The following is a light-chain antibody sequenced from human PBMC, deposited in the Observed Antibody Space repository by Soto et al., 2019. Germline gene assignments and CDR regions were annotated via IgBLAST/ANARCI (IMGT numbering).Light chain of an antibody. Sequence: EIVLTQSPGTLSLSPGERATLSCRASQSVGATLGWYQQKRGQPPRLLIYDVSTRATAIPARFSGSGSGTDFTLTISSLQPDDFATYYCQHYNSYSEAFGQGTKVDIK. J-gene: IGKJ1*01. CDR1: QSVGAT. CDR3: QHYNSYSEA. V-gene: IGKV3D-15*01. CDR2: DVS.